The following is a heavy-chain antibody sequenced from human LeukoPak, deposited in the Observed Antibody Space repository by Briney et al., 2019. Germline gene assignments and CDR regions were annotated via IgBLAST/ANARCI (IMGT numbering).Heavy chain of an antibody. CDR2: ISSDGTKE. V-gene: IGHV3-30*04. D-gene: IGHD2-15*01. J-gene: IGHJ6*02. CDR1: GFTFSGYA. CDR3: ARGYGGYGLDV. Sequence: SGGSLRLSCAASGFTFSGYAIHWVRQAPGKGLDWVAVISSDGTKEYYADSVKGRFTISRDGSKNTVFLQMNSLRAEDTAMFYCARGYGGYGLDVWGQGTTVTVSS.